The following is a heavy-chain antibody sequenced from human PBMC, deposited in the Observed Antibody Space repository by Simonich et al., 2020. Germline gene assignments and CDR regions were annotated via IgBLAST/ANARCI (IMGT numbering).Heavy chain of an antibody. J-gene: IGHJ3*02. CDR1: GYTFTGYY. CDR3: ARDTFLGYCSSTSCYDAFDI. V-gene: IGHV1-2*02. D-gene: IGHD2-2*01. Sequence: QVQLVQSGAEVKKPGASVKVSCKASGYTFTGYYMHWVRQAPGQGLEWDGRNNPNSGGTNYAQKCQGRVTKTRDTYISTAYMELSRLRSDDTAVYYCARDTFLGYCSSTSCYDAFDIWGQGTMVTVSS. CDR2: NNPNSGGT.